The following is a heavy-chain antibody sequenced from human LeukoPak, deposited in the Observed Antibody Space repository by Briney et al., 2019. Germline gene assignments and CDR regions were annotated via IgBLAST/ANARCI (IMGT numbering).Heavy chain of an antibody. D-gene: IGHD2-15*01. J-gene: IGHJ5*02. V-gene: IGHV3-7*01. Sequence: PGGSLRLSCAASGSAFSNYWMTWVRQAPGKGLEWVANINQDGSEEYYVASVKGRFTISRDNAKNSLYLQMTSLRAEDTAVYYCARDGSKSCSGGSCYLNWFDPWGQGTLVTVSS. CDR2: INQDGSEE. CDR1: GSAFSNYW. CDR3: ARDGSKSCSGGSCYLNWFDP.